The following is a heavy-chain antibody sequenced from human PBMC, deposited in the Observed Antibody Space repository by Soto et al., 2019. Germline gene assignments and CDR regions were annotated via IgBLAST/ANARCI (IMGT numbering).Heavy chain of an antibody. V-gene: IGHV1-18*01. Sequence: QVQLVQSGAEVKKPGASVKVSCKASGYTFTSYGISWVRQAPGQGLECMGWISAYNGNTKYAQKLQGRVTMTTNTATSTASMELRSLRSDDTAMYYCASETNYFDYWGQGHLVTVSS. D-gene: IGHD4-17*01. CDR3: ASETNYFDY. J-gene: IGHJ4*02. CDR2: ISAYNGNT. CDR1: GYTFTSYG.